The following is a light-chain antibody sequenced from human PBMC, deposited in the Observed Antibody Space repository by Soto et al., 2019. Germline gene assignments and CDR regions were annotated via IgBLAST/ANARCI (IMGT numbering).Light chain of an antibody. CDR3: QQLNSYPRG. J-gene: IGKJ3*01. CDR2: GAS. Sequence: EIVLTQSPGTLSLSPGERATLSCRASQSVSSSYLAWYQQKPGQAPRLLIYGASSRATGIPDRFSGSGSGTDFTLTISRLEPEDFATYYCQQLNSYPRGFGPGTKVDIK. CDR1: QSVSSSY. V-gene: IGKV3-20*01.